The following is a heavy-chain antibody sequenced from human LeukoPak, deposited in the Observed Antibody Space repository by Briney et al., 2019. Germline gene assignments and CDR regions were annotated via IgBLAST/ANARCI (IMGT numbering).Heavy chain of an antibody. CDR2: VSDSGSNT. D-gene: IGHD2-15*01. Sequence: PGGSLRLSCGASGFSFSDYYMNWVRQAPGKGLEWVSYVSDSGSNTKYAGSVKGRFTISRDSAKNSLYLQMNSLRAEDTAVYYCAREAAPVLAAQPDAFDIWGQGTMVTVSS. V-gene: IGHV3-11*06. CDR1: GFSFSDYY. CDR3: AREAAPVLAAQPDAFDI. J-gene: IGHJ3*02.